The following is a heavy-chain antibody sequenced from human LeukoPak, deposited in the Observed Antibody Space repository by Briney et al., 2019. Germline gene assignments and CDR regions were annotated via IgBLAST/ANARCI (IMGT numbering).Heavy chain of an antibody. J-gene: IGHJ3*02. D-gene: IGHD3-22*01. Sequence: GGSLRLSCAASGFTFSRYWMSWVRQAPGKGLGWVANINEDGGAKYYVDSVKGRFTISRDNAKNSQYLQMNSLRAEDTAVYYCAKVRMITMIAYDAFGIWGQGTMVTVSS. CDR1: GFTFSRYW. CDR3: AKVRMITMIAYDAFGI. CDR2: INEDGGAK. V-gene: IGHV3-7*03.